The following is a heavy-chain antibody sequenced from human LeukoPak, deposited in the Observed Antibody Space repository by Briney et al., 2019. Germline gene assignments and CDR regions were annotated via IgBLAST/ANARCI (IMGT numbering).Heavy chain of an antibody. Sequence: SETLSLTCTVSGCSIRYYYWSWIRQPPGKGLEGIGYIYYSGSTNYNPSLKSRVTISVDTSKNQFSLKLSSVTAADTAVYYCARDSRYCSSTSCSYNWFDPWGQGTLVTVSS. CDR3: ARDSRYCSSTSCSYNWFDP. J-gene: IGHJ5*02. D-gene: IGHD2-2*01. CDR1: GCSIRYYY. V-gene: IGHV4-59*01. CDR2: IYYSGST.